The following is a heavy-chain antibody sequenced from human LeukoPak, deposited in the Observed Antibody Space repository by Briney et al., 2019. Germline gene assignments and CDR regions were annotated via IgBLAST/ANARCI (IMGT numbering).Heavy chain of an antibody. J-gene: IGHJ4*02. D-gene: IGHD6-13*01. CDR3: ARSARNSRPLGYYFDY. CDR2: ISSSSSYI. Sequence: KSGRSLRLSCAVSGFTFSSYSMNWVRQSPGKGLECVSSISSSSSYIYYAETVKGRFTISTDNAKPSMYLHMNSLICEDTAGYYFARSARNSRPLGYYFDYWGQGTMVTVSS. CDR1: GFTFSSYS. V-gene: IGHV3-21*01.